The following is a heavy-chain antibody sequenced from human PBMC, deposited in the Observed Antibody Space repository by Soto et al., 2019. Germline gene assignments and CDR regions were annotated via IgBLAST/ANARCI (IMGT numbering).Heavy chain of an antibody. Sequence: QLQLQESGSGLVKPSQTLSLTCAVSGGSISSGGYSWSWIRQPPGKGLEWIGYIYHSGSTYYNPSLKSRVTISVDRSKNQFSLKLSSVTAADTAVYYCAGRITIFGVVSSHGMDVWGQGTTVTVSS. CDR1: GGSISSGGYS. CDR3: AGRITIFGVVSSHGMDV. CDR2: IYHSGST. D-gene: IGHD3-3*01. J-gene: IGHJ6*02. V-gene: IGHV4-30-2*01.